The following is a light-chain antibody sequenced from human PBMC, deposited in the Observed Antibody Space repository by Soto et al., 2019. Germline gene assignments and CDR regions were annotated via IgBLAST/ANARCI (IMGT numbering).Light chain of an antibody. CDR1: QSVRSTY. V-gene: IGKV3-20*01. CDR2: GAS. J-gene: IGKJ1*01. Sequence: EIVLTQSPGTLSLSPGEIATLSCRASQSVRSTYLAWYQQKPGQAPRLLIYGASSRATGIPDRFSGSGSGTDFTLTISRLEPEDFAVYYCQQYGSSPRTFGQGTKVEIK. CDR3: QQYGSSPRT.